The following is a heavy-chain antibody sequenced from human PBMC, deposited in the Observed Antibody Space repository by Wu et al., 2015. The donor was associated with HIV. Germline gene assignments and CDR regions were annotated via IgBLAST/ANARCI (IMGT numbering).Heavy chain of an antibody. CDR2: INPNSGGT. CDR1: EYTFTGYY. J-gene: IGHJ6*02. Sequence: QGQVVQSGAEVKKPGASVKVSCKASEYTFTGYYIHWVRQAPGQGLEWMGWINPNSGGTNYAQKFQGRVTMTRDTSISTAYMELSRLRSDDTAVYYCARPRSAYYYYYGMDVWGQGTTVTVSS. V-gene: IGHV1-2*02. D-gene: IGHD6-25*01. CDR3: ARPRSAYYYYYGMDV.